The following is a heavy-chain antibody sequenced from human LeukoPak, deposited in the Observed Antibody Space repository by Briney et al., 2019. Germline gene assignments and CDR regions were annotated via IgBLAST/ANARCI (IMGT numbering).Heavy chain of an antibody. V-gene: IGHV4-4*07. CDR1: GGSISSYY. CDR2: IYTSGST. D-gene: IGHD3-10*01. Sequence: SETLSLTCTVSGGSISSYYWSWIRQPAGKGLEWIGRIYTSGSTNYNPSLKSRVTMSVDTSKNRFSLKLSSVTAADTAVYYCAREISGTYYNPLGYMDVWGKGTTVTVSS. CDR3: AREISGTYYNPLGYMDV. J-gene: IGHJ6*03.